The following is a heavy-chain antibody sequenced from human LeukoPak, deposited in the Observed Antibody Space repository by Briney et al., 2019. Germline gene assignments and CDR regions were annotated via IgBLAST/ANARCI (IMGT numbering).Heavy chain of an antibody. CDR1: GFTFSSYS. J-gene: IGHJ4*02. CDR2: ISSCSSYI. Sequence: GGSLRLSCAASGFTFSSYSMNWVRQAPGKGLEWVSSISSCSSYIYYADSVKGRFTISRDNAKNSLYLQMNSLRAEDTAVYYCARAYYYDSSGYHYWGQGTLVTVSS. D-gene: IGHD3-22*01. V-gene: IGHV3-21*01. CDR3: ARAYYYDSSGYHY.